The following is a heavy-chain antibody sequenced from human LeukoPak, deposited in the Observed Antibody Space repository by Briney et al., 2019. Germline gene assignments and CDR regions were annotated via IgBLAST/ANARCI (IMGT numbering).Heavy chain of an antibody. CDR2: INPNSGGT. J-gene: IGHJ4*02. CDR3: ARGYSIAVAGKVMGY. D-gene: IGHD6-19*01. V-gene: IGHV1-2*02. Sequence: ASVKVSCKASGYTFTGYYMHWVRQAPGQGLEWMGWINPNSGGTNYAQKFQGRVTMTRDTSISTAYMELSRLRSDDTAVYYCARGYSIAVAGKVMGYWGQGTLVTVSS. CDR1: GYTFTGYY.